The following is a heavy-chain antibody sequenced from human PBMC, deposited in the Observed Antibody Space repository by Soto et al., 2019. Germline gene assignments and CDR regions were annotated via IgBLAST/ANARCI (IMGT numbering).Heavy chain of an antibody. J-gene: IGHJ4*02. Sequence: QLQLLESGSGLVKPSQTLSLTCAVSGGSISSGGYSWGWIRQPPGKGLEWIGYIYHSVSTYYNPSLXSXXTISVDRSKNQFSLRLSSVTAADTAVYYCARGPDYWGQGTLVTVSS. V-gene: IGHV4-30-2*01. CDR3: ARGPDY. CDR2: IYHSVST. CDR1: GGSISSGGYS.